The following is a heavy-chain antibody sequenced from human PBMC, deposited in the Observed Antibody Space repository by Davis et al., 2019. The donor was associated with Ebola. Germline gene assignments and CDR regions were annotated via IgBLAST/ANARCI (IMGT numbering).Heavy chain of an antibody. D-gene: IGHD1-26*01. J-gene: IGHJ4*02. Sequence: ASVKVSCKASGYIFTSYAMHWARQAPGQRLEWMGWINAGNGNTKYSQKFQGRVTITADESTSTAYMELSSLRSEDTAVYYCARAGAPGYSGSYCGYWGQGTLVTVSS. V-gene: IGHV1-3*01. CDR2: INAGNGNT. CDR3: ARAGAPGYSGSYCGY. CDR1: GYIFTSYA.